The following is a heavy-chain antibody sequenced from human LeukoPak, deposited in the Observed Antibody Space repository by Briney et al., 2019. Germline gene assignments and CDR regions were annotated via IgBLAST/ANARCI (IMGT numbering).Heavy chain of an antibody. CDR3: ARDRGYSYGYGLPLNY. D-gene: IGHD5-18*01. J-gene: IGHJ4*02. Sequence: PGGSLRLSCAASGFTFSSYSMNWVRQAPGKGLEWVSYISSSSSTIYYADSVKGRFTISRDNAKNSLYLQMNSLRAEDTAVYYCARDRGYSYGYGLPLNYWGQGTLVTVSS. CDR2: ISSSSSTI. V-gene: IGHV3-48*01. CDR1: GFTFSSYS.